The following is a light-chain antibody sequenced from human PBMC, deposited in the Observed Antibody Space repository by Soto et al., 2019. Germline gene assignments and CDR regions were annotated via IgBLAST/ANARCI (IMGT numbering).Light chain of an antibody. CDR2: DAS. CDR3: QQRSNWPLT. V-gene: IGKV3-11*01. J-gene: IGKJ4*01. CDR1: QSGSSS. Sequence: EIVLTQSPATLSLSPGERATLSCRASQSGSSSLAWYQQKPGQAPRLLIYDASNRATGIPARFSGSGSGTDFTLTITSLEPEDFAVYYCQQRSNWPLTFVGGTKVEIK.